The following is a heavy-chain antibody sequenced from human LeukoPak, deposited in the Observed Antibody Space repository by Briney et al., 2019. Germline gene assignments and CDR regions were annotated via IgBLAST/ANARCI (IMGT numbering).Heavy chain of an antibody. CDR3: ARQKKRMEYYYNTSGYYFYFDY. CDR2: IFYSGST. Sequence: SETLSLTCTVSGDSISSYYWSWIRQPPGKGLEWIGDIFYSGSTNYNPSLKSRVTISVDRSKNQFSLKLSSVTAADTAVYYCARQKKRMEYYYNTSGYYFYFDYWGQGILVTVSS. J-gene: IGHJ4*02. D-gene: IGHD3-22*01. CDR1: GDSISSYY. V-gene: IGHV4-59*08.